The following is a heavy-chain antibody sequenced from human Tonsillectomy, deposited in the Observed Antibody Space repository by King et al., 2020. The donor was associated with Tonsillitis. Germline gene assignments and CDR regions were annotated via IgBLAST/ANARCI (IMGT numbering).Heavy chain of an antibody. V-gene: IGHV3-23*04. D-gene: IGHD6-19*01. CDR3: AKVPHLKAVAGHEYFQH. Sequence: VQLVESGGGLVQPGGSLRLSCAASGFTFSSYAMSWVRQAPGKGLEWVSAITSSGDLTYYADSVKGRFTISRDNSKNTLFLQMNSLRAEDTALYYCAKVPHLKAVAGHEYFQHWGQGTLVTVSS. CDR1: GFTFSSYA. CDR2: ITSSGDLT. J-gene: IGHJ1*01.